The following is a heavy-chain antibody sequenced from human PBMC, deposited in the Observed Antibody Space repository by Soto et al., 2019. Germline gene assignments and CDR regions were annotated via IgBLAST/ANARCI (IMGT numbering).Heavy chain of an antibody. CDR3: ERDCGAAPTSIGVEGMDV. Sequence: QVQMVESGGGVVQPGTSLRLSCTTSGFTFSRHTMHWVRQSPGKGLEWVALIWYDVLNKYYADSVKGRFSISRDNSGGGLYVQMNDLRAEDTVLYYCERDCGAAPTSIGVEGMDVWGQGTTVSVS. J-gene: IGHJ6*02. CDR2: IWYDVLNK. V-gene: IGHV3-33*01. D-gene: IGHD6-13*01. CDR1: GFTFSRHT.